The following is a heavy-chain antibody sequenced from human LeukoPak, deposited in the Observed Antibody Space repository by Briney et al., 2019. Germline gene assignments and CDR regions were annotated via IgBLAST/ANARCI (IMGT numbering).Heavy chain of an antibody. J-gene: IGHJ6*02. D-gene: IGHD2-2*02. Sequence: ASVKVSCKASGGTFSSYAISWVRQAPGQGLEWMGIINPSGGSTSYAQKFQGRVTMTRDASTSTVYMELSSLRSEDTAVYYCARVLKGYCSSTSCYRGYGMDVWGQGTTVTVSS. CDR3: ARVLKGYCSSTSCYRGYGMDV. CDR1: GGTFSSYA. CDR2: INPSGGST. V-gene: IGHV1-46*01.